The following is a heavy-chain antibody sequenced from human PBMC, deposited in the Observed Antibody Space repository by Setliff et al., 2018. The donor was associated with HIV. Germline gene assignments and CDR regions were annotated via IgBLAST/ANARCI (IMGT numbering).Heavy chain of an antibody. CDR2: INHSGSN. CDR3: ARGPPGSSIGWYVGY. Sequence: PSETLSLTCAVYGGSFSGFYWNWIRQPPGKGLEWIGEINHSGSNNYNPSLKSRVTISVDTSKNQFSLRLSSVIAADTAVYYCARGPPGSSIGWYVGYWGQGTLVTVSS. V-gene: IGHV4-34*01. CDR1: GGSFSGFY. J-gene: IGHJ4*02. D-gene: IGHD6-19*01.